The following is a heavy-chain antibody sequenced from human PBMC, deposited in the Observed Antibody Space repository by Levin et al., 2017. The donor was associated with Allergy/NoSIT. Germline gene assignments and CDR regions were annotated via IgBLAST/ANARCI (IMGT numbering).Heavy chain of an antibody. CDR2: INHSGST. Sequence: SQTLSLTCAVYGGSFSGYYWSWIRQPPGKGLEWIGEINHSGSTNYNPSLKSRVTISVDTSKNQFSLKLSSVTAADTAVYYCARGRYSSGWYERRFDYWGQGTLVTVSS. J-gene: IGHJ4*02. CDR1: GGSFSGYY. CDR3: ARGRYSSGWYERRFDY. V-gene: IGHV4-34*01. D-gene: IGHD6-19*01.